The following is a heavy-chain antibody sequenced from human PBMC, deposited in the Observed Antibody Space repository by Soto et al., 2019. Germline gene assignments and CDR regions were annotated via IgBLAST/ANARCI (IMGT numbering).Heavy chain of an antibody. Sequence: QVQLQESGPGLVRPSQTLSLTCSVSGASIYNGGYFWSRIRQSPGKGLEWIGHIHNSGSPYNNQSRKSRVTSSAHTPMNQFSLALTSVTAADTAMYYCARRPTTEKVYSWGQVTLVTVSS. D-gene: IGHD2-2*01. J-gene: IGHJ4*02. CDR2: IHNSGSP. V-gene: IGHV4-30-4*01. CDR3: ARRPTTEKVYS. CDR1: GASIYNGGYF.